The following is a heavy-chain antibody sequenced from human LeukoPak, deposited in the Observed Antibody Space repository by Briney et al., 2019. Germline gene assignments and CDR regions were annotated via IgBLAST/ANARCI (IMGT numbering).Heavy chain of an antibody. V-gene: IGHV3-74*01. J-gene: IGHJ3*02. CDR3: ARGGGDDAFDI. CDR2: INSDGGST. D-gene: IGHD3-16*01. Sequence: GGSLRLSCAASGFXFSGFWIHWVRDAPGQGLVWGLRINSDGGSTGYADSVKGRSTISRDNAKNTLDLQMNSLRAEDTAVYYGARGGGDDAFDIWGQGRMVTVSS. CDR1: GFXFSGFW.